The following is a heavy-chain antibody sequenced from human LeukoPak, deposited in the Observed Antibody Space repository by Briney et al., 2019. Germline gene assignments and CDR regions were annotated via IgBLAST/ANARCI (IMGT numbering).Heavy chain of an antibody. CDR3: ARAAGGSGSYYNGFDY. D-gene: IGHD3-10*01. CDR2: IYPGDSDT. Sequence: GESLKISCKGSGYSFTSYWIGWVRQMPGKGLEWMGIIYPGDSDTRYSPSFQGQVTISADKSISTAYLQWSSLKASDTAMYYCARAAGGSGSYYNGFDYWGQGTLVTVSS. J-gene: IGHJ4*02. CDR1: GYSFTSYW. V-gene: IGHV5-51*01.